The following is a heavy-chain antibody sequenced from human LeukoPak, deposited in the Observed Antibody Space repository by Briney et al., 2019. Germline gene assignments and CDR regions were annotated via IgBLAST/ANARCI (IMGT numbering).Heavy chain of an antibody. CDR1: GFTFKNYA. D-gene: IGHD6-13*01. CDR2: IRSKANSYAT. V-gene: IGHV3-73*01. Sequence: GGSLRLSCATSGFTFKNYAMNWVRQASGKGLEWVGRIRSKANSYATAYAVSVNGRFTISRDDSKSTAYLQMNTLKTEDTAVYYCATRPPGSSSPYFFDFWGQGTLVTVSS. CDR3: ATRPPGSSSPYFFDF. J-gene: IGHJ4*02.